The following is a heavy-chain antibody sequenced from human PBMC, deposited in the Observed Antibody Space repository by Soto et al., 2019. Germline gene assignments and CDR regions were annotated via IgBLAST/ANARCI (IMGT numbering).Heavy chain of an antibody. CDR3: ARAEWLQHFYYYGMDV. CDR2: VYYSGST. CDR1: GGSVRGYY. D-gene: IGHD5-12*01. V-gene: IGHV4-59*02. Sequence: SETLSLTCIVSGGSVRGYYWTWIRQPSGKGLEWIGHVYYSGSTNYNPSLKSRVSISVDRSKNQFSLKMTSVTAADTAVYLCARAEWLQHFYYYGMDVWGQGTTVTVSS. J-gene: IGHJ6*02.